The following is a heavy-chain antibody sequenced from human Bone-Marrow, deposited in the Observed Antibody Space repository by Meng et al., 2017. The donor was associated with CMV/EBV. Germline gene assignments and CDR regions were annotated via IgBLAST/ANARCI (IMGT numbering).Heavy chain of an antibody. CDR1: GFTFSSYS. D-gene: IGHD4-11*01. Sequence: GGSLRLSCAASGFTFSSYSMNWVRQAPGKGLEWVSSISSSSSYIYYADSVKGRFSISRDNAENSLYLQMNSLRAEDTAVYYCAREIPGGTVTMDYWGQGTLVTVSS. CDR3: AREIPGGTVTMDY. V-gene: IGHV3-21*01. CDR2: ISSSSSYI. J-gene: IGHJ4*02.